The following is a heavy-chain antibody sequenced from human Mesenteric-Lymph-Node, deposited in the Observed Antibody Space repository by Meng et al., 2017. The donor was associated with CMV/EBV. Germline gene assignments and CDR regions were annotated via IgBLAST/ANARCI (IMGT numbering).Heavy chain of an antibody. D-gene: IGHD3-10*01. CDR3: ARGPSHYYGFDY. Sequence: GPLGPSCPVYGGSFSGYYWSWIRQPPGKGLEWIGEINHSGSTNYNPSLKSRVTISVDTSKNQFSLKLSSVTAADTAVYYCARGPSHYYGFDYWGQGTLVTVSS. CDR2: INHSGST. J-gene: IGHJ4*02. CDR1: GGSFSGYY. V-gene: IGHV4-34*01.